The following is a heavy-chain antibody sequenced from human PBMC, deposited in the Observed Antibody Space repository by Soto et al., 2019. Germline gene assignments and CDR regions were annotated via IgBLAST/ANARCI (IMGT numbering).Heavy chain of an antibody. D-gene: IGHD2-8*01. J-gene: IGHJ4*02. CDR2: IFHDGTA. V-gene: IGHV4-4*02. CDR3: ARLVYDTRLNYMYFDF. Sequence: SETLSLTCAVSGVSISSGNWWTWVRQTPQRGLEYIGEIFHDGTANYYPSFERRVAISVDTSKNQFSLKPTSLTAADTAIYFCARLVYDTRLNYMYFDFWGQGALVTVSS. CDR1: GVSISSGNW.